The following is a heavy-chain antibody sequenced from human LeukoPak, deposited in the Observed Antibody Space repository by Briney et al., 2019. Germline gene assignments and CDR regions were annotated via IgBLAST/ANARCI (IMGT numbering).Heavy chain of an antibody. CDR3: ARVFGSSSWSGLDY. Sequence: ASVKVSCKASGYTFTSYGISWVRQAPGQGREWMGWISAYNGNTNYAQKLQGRVTMTTDTSTSTAYMELRSLRSDDTAVYYCARVFGSSSWSGLDYWGQGTLVTVSS. CDR2: ISAYNGNT. J-gene: IGHJ4*02. D-gene: IGHD6-13*01. V-gene: IGHV1-18*01. CDR1: GYTFTSYG.